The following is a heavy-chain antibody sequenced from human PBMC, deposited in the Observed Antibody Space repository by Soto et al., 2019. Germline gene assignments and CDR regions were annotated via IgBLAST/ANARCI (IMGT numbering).Heavy chain of an antibody. Sequence: GASVKVSCKASGYTFSNYYLHWVRQAPGQGLEWIGIINPGRGATNYAQKFQGRVTMTRDTSTSTVYMELSGLRSDDTAVYYCARDEEWSSPDNFDYWGQGTLVTVYS. CDR3: ARDEEWSSPDNFDY. J-gene: IGHJ4*02. D-gene: IGHD3-3*01. V-gene: IGHV1-46*01. CDR2: INPGRGAT. CDR1: GYTFSNYY.